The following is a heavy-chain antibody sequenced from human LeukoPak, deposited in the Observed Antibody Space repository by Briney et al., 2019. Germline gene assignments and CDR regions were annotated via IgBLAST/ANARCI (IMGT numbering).Heavy chain of an antibody. CDR3: LRDLXXXXXGSCYYVDY. CDR2: INPNSGGT. Sequence: ASVKVSCKASGYTFTGYYMHWVRQAPGQGLEWMGWINPNSGGTNFARKFQGRVTMTRDTSISTAYMELSSLRSDDTAVYYCLRDLXXXXXGSCYYVDYWGQGTLVT. D-gene: IGHD2-15*01. J-gene: IGHJ4*02. V-gene: IGHV1-2*02. CDR1: GYTFTGYY.